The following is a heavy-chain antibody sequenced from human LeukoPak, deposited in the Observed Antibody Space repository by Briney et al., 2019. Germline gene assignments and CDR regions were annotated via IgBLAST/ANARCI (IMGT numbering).Heavy chain of an antibody. V-gene: IGHV3-74*01. Sequence: GGSLRLSCAASGFTFSNNWMHWVRQAPGKGLVWVSRINSEGTTTNYADSVKGRFTISRDNAKNTLYLQMNSLRAEDTAVYYCARSRWSLSDLESWGQGALVIVS. CDR1: GFTFSNNW. CDR3: ARSRWSLSDLES. J-gene: IGHJ4*02. CDR2: INSEGTTT. D-gene: IGHD4-23*01.